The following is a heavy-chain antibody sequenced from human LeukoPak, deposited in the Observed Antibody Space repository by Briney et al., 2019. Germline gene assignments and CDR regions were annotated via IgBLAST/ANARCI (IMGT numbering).Heavy chain of an antibody. CDR1: GFTFDEYA. J-gene: IGHJ4*02. CDR3: AKATGYCSSTSCHYFDY. D-gene: IGHD2-2*01. CDR2: ISWNSGSI. V-gene: IGHV3-9*01. Sequence: PGGSLRLSCAASGFTFDEYAMHWVRQAPGKGLEWVSGISWNSGSIGYADSVKGRFTISRDNAKNSLYLQMNSLRAEDTALYYCAKATGYCSSTSCHYFDYWGQGTLVTVSS.